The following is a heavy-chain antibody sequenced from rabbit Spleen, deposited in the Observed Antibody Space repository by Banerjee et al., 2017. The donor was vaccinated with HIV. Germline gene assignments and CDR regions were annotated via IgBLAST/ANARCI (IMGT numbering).Heavy chain of an antibody. Sequence: EQLEESGGGLVKPEGSLTLTCKASGVSLNDKDVMCWVRQAPGKGLEWIACINIVTGKSVYASWALGRFIMSRTSSTTVTLQMTSLTAADTATYFCARHSGGSSGYAHNLWGQGTLVTVS. CDR2: INIVTGKS. CDR3: ARHSGGSSGYAHNL. J-gene: IGHJ4*01. CDR1: GVSLNDKDV. D-gene: IGHD1-1*01. V-gene: IGHV1S45*01.